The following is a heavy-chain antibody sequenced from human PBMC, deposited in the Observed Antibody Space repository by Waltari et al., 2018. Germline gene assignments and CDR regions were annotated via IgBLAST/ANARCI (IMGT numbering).Heavy chain of an antibody. CDR1: GGSFSGYY. J-gene: IGHJ4*02. CDR2: INHSVRT. D-gene: IGHD4-17*01. V-gene: IGHV4-34*01. CDR3: ARGHYGPTVGGY. Sequence: QVQLQQWGAGLLKPSETLSLTCAVYGGSFSGYYWSWIRQPPGKGLEWIGEINHSVRTNYNPSRKSRGTISVDTSKNQFSLKLSSVTAADTAVYYCARGHYGPTVGGYWGQGTLVTVSS.